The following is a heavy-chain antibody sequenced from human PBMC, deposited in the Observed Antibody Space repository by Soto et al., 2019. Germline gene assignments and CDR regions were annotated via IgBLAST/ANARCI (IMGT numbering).Heavy chain of an antibody. CDR3: AKERSAAGTGWFDP. CDR1: GYTFTSYD. V-gene: IGHV1-8*01. Sequence: QVQLVQSGAEVKKPGASVKVSCKASGYTFTSYDINWVRQATGQGLEWMGWMNPNSGNTGYAQKFHGRVTMTRNTSISTAYMELSSLRSEDTAVYFCAKERSAAGTGWFDPWGQRTLVTVSS. J-gene: IGHJ5*02. D-gene: IGHD6-13*01. CDR2: MNPNSGNT.